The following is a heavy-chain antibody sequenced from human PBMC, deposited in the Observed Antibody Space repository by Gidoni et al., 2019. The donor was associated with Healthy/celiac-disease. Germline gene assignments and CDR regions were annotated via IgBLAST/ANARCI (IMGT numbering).Heavy chain of an antibody. D-gene: IGHD5-18*01. Sequence: EVQLVQSGAEVKKPGESLRISCKGSGYSFTSYWISWVRQIPGKGLEWMGRIDHSDSYTNYSQSFQGHVTISADKSIRTAYMQWSSLKASDTAMYYCARSLVTAMDAFDIWGQGTMVTVSS. CDR1: GYSFTSYW. J-gene: IGHJ3*02. CDR3: ARSLVTAMDAFDI. CDR2: IDHSDSYT. V-gene: IGHV5-10-1*03.